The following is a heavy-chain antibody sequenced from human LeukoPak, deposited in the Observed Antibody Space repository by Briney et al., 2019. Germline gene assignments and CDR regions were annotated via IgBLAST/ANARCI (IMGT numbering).Heavy chain of an antibody. CDR1: GFTFSDSY. CDR3: ARGRELLGWYFDL. D-gene: IGHD1-7*01. V-gene: IGHV3-11*05. Sequence: GGSLRLSCAASGFTFSDSYTSWIRQAPGKGLEWVSYISGSSTFTNFADSVRGRFTISRDNAKNSLYLQMNGLRAEDTAVYYCARGRELLGWYFDLWGRGTLVTVSS. J-gene: IGHJ2*01. CDR2: ISGSSTFT.